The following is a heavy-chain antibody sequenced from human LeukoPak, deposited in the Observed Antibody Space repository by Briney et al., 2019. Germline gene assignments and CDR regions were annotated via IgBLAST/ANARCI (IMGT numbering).Heavy chain of an antibody. CDR3: ARVDYYDSSGYYNY. V-gene: IGHV1-18*01. Sequence: ASVKVSCKTSGYTFTSYGISWVRQAPGQGLEWMGWISAYNGNTNYAQKLQGRVTMTTDTSTSTAYMELRSLRSDDTAVYYCARVDYYDSSGYYNYWGQGTLVTVSS. J-gene: IGHJ4*02. CDR1: GYTFTSYG. CDR2: ISAYNGNT. D-gene: IGHD3-22*01.